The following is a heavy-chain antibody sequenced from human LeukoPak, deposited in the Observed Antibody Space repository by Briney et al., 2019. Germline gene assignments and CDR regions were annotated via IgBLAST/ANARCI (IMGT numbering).Heavy chain of an antibody. Sequence: SETLSLTCTVSGGSISSSSYYWRWIRQPPGKGLERIGSIYYSGSTYYNPSLKSRVTISVDTSKNQFSLKLSSVNAADTAVYYCARHLAYSSSWGFGGLCWGQGTLVTVSS. CDR2: IYYSGST. J-gene: IGHJ4*02. D-gene: IGHD6-6*01. V-gene: IGHV4-39*01. CDR1: GGSISSSSYY. CDR3: ARHLAYSSSWGFGGLC.